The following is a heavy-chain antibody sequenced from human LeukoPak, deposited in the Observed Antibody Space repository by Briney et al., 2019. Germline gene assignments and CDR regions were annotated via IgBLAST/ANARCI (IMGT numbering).Heavy chain of an antibody. CDR2: INPSGGST. D-gene: IGHD2-2*01. CDR3: ARVVPAPNAFDI. Sequence: ASVKVSCKTSGYTFTSYYMHWVRQAPGQGLEWMGIINPSGGSTSYAQKIQGRVTMTRDTSTSTVYMELSSLRSEDTAVYYCARVVPAPNAFDIWGQGTMVTVSS. V-gene: IGHV1-46*01. J-gene: IGHJ3*02. CDR1: GYTFTSYY.